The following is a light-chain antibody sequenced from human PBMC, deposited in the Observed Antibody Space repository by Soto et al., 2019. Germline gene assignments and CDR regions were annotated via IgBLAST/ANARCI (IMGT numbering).Light chain of an antibody. CDR2: DVS. V-gene: IGLV2-14*03. Sequence: QSVLTQPASVSGSPGQSITISCTGTSSDIGAYNFVSWYQQHPGKAPKLMIYDVSNRPSGVSNRFSGSKPGDTASLTISGLQAEDEADYYCSSYTISAADVFGTGTKVTVL. CDR3: SSYTISAADV. J-gene: IGLJ1*01. CDR1: SSDIGAYNF.